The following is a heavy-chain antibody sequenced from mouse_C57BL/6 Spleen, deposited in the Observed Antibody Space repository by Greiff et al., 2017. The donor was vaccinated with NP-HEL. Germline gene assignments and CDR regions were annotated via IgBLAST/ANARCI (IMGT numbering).Heavy chain of an antibody. V-gene: IGHV1-69*01. J-gene: IGHJ3*01. CDR1: GYTFTSYW. Sequence: QVQLQQPGAELVMPGASVKLSCKASGYTFTSYWMHWLKQRPGQGLEWIGEIDPSDSYTNYNQKFKGKSTLTVDKSSSTAYMQLSSLTSEDSAVYHWARTLITTVGGFAYWGQGTLVTVSA. CDR2: IDPSDSYT. D-gene: IGHD1-1*01. CDR3: ARTLITTVGGFAY.